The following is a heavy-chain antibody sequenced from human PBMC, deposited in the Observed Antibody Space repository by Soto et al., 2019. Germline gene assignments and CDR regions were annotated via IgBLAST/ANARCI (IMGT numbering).Heavy chain of an antibody. Sequence: PGGSLRISCAASGFTFRNYWMHWVRQAPGKGLVWVSRINHDGSTTTYADSVKGRFTISRDDAKNTLYLQMNSLRVEDMAVYYCVQSCSTSCYDLDYWGQGTLVTVSS. V-gene: IGHV3-74*01. CDR3: VQSCSTSCYDLDY. CDR2: INHDGSTT. D-gene: IGHD2-2*01. CDR1: GFTFRNYW. J-gene: IGHJ4*02.